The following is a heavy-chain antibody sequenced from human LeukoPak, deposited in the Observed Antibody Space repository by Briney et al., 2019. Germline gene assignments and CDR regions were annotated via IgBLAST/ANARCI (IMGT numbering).Heavy chain of an antibody. J-gene: IGHJ6*03. Sequence: ASVKVSCKASGYSLTSYALNWVRQAPGQGFEWMGWINTNTGNPTYAQGFTGRFVFSLDASVSTAHLQISSLKAEDTAVYFCARGRGASSGSGSHGTTSSYYMDVWGKGTTVTVSS. V-gene: IGHV7-4-1*02. D-gene: IGHD3-10*01. CDR2: INTNTGNP. CDR1: GYSLTSYA. CDR3: ARGRGASSGSGSHGTTSSYYMDV.